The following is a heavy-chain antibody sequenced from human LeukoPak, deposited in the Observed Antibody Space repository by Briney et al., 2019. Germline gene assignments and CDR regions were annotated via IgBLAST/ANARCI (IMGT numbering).Heavy chain of an antibody. CDR1: GFTFSSYW. CDR3: ARVRSGSSAGNYGMDV. D-gene: IGHD1-26*01. V-gene: IGHV3-74*01. Sequence: GGSLRLSCAASGFTFSSYWMHWVRQAPGKGLVWVSRINSDGSSTNYADSVKGRFTISRDNAKNTLYLQMNSLRVEDTAVYYCARVRSGSSAGNYGMDVWGQGTTVTVSS. CDR2: INSDGSST. J-gene: IGHJ6*02.